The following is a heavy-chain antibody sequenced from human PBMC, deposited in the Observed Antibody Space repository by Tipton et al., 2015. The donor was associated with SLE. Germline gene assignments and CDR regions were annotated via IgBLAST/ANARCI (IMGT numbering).Heavy chain of an antibody. V-gene: IGHV4-34*01. CDR2: INHSGST. Sequence: TLSLTCAVYGGSFSGYSWTWIRQPPGKGLDWIGEINHSGSTNYNPSLKSRVTISIDTSKNQFSLKMGSVTAADTAVYYCARDRGWTTCDYWGQGTLVTVSS. J-gene: IGHJ4*02. D-gene: IGHD3-10*01. CDR3: ARDRGWTTCDY. CDR1: GGSFSGYS.